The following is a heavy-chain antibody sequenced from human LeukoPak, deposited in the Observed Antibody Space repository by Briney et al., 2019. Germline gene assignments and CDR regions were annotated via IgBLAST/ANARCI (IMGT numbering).Heavy chain of an antibody. CDR3: ARERQQSPKDYYYMDV. J-gene: IGHJ6*03. V-gene: IGHV4-38-2*02. Sequence: PSETLSLTCTVSGGSISSYYWSWIRQPPGKGLEWIGSIYHSGSTYYNPSLKSRVTISVDTSKNQFSLKLSSVTAADTAVYYCARERQQSPKDYYYMDVWGKGTTVTVSS. CDR2: IYHSGST. D-gene: IGHD6-13*01. CDR1: GGSISSYY.